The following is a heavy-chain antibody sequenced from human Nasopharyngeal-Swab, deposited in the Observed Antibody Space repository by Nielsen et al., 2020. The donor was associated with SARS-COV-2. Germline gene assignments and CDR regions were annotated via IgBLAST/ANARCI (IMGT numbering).Heavy chain of an antibody. Sequence: GESLKISCAASGFTFSSYAMSWVRQAPGKGLEWVSAISGSGGSTYYADSVKGRFTISRDNSKNTLYLQINSLRAEDTAVYYCAKDYNSVGWGSNKIYYMDVWGKGTTVTVSS. V-gene: IGHV3-23*01. D-gene: IGHD3-16*01. J-gene: IGHJ6*03. CDR1: GFTFSSYA. CDR3: AKDYNSVGWGSNKIYYMDV. CDR2: ISGSGGST.